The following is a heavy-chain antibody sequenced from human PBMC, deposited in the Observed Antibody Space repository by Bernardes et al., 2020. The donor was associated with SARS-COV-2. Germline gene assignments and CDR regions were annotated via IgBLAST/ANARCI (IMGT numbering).Heavy chain of an antibody. CDR1: GFTFSSYA. Sequence: GGSLRLSCAPSGFTFSSYAMSWVRQAPGKGLEWVSGISGSGGSAYYADSVKGRFTISRDNSNNTLSLQMNSLRAEDTAVYYCARDQWRPDYYYGLDVWGQGTKVTVS. J-gene: IGHJ6*02. D-gene: IGHD6-19*01. CDR2: ISGSGGSA. CDR3: ARDQWRPDYYYGLDV. V-gene: IGHV3-23*01.